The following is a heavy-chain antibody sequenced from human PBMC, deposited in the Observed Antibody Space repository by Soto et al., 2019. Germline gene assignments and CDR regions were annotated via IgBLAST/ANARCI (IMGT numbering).Heavy chain of an antibody. D-gene: IGHD2-2*01. CDR1: GFTFSSYS. J-gene: IGHJ6*02. CDR3: ARDEYCSSTSCPHYYYYGMDV. CDR2: ISSSSSYI. Sequence: EVQLVESGGGLVKPGGSLRLSCAASGFTFSSYSMNWVCQAPGKGLEWVSSISSSSSYIYYADSVKGRFTISRDNAKNSLYLQMNSLRAEDTAVYYCARDEYCSSTSCPHYYYYGMDVWGQGTTVTVSS. V-gene: IGHV3-21*01.